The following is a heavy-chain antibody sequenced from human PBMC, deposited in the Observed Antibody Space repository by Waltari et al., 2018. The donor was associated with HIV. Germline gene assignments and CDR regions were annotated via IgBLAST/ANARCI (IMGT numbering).Heavy chain of an antibody. J-gene: IGHJ4*02. D-gene: IGHD6-19*01. CDR1: GFTFSTYW. CDR2: IKQDGSEK. Sequence: EVQLVESGGGLVQPGGCRRLSCAASGFTFSTYWMGWVRQAPGKGLEWVANIKQDGSEKFYLDSVKGRFTISRDNAKNSIYLQMNSLTAEDTAIYYCTRDGSGWSNYWGQGTLVTVSS. V-gene: IGHV3-7*01. CDR3: TRDGSGWSNY.